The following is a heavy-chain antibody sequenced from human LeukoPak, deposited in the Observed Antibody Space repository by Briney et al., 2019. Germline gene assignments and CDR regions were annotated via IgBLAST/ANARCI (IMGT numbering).Heavy chain of an antibody. CDR1: GDSISSSY. J-gene: IGHJ6*03. CDR2: IYYSGST. D-gene: IGHD3-10*01. CDR3: ARVARGFYYYMDV. V-gene: IGHV4-39*07. Sequence: SETLSLTCTVSGDSISSSYWSWIRQPPGKGLEGIGSIYYSGSTYYNPSLKSRVTISVDTSNNQFSLKLSSVTAADTAVYYCARVARGFYYYMDVWGKGTTVTVSS.